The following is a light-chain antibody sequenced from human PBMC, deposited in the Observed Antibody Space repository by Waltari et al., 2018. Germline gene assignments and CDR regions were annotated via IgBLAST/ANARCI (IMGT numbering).Light chain of an antibody. Sequence: QSALTQPASVSGSPGQSITISCTGASGVIGSYYYVSCYQQHPGNAPKPLIFDVNNRPSGVSNRFSASVSGNTASLTISGLQAEDEADYYCSSYTKDTRIFGGGTKLTVL. CDR1: SGVIGSYYY. V-gene: IGLV2-14*03. CDR2: DVN. CDR3: SSYTKDTRI. J-gene: IGLJ2*01.